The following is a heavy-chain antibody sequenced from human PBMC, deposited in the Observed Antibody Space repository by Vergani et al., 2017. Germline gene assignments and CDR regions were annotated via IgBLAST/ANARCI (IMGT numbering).Heavy chain of an antibody. Sequence: QVQLVQSGAEVKKPGSSVKVSCKASGGTFSSYAISWVRQAPGQGLEWMGGIIPIFGTANYAQKFQGRVTITADESTSTAYMELSSLRSDDTAVYYCARDGANCSSTSCYRGHDAFDIWGQGTMVTVSS. V-gene: IGHV1-69*01. D-gene: IGHD2-2*02. CDR3: ARDGANCSSTSCYRGHDAFDI. CDR1: GGTFSSYA. CDR2: IIPIFGTA. J-gene: IGHJ3*02.